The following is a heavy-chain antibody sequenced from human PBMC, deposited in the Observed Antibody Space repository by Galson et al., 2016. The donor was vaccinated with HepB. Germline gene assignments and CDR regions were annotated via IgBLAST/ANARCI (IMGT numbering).Heavy chain of an antibody. V-gene: IGHV4-59*01. D-gene: IGHD3-3*01. Sequence: ETLSLTCTVSGGSIRNYYWSWVRQPPGKGLEWIGYIYYSGNTNYNPSLESRVTISVDTSKNQLSLKLYSVTAADMAMYYCARGSAPRLGYWGRGTRVTVSS. CDR2: IYYSGNT. J-gene: IGHJ4*02. CDR3: ARGSAPRLGY. CDR1: GGSIRNYY.